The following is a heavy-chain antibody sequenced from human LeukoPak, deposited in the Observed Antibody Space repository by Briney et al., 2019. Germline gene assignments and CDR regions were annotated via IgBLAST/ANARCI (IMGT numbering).Heavy chain of an antibody. CDR3: ARIGSFTAAGIFTPDY. V-gene: IGHV4-39*07. CDR2: IYYSGST. J-gene: IGHJ4*02. CDR1: GGSISSSSYY. D-gene: IGHD6-13*01. Sequence: PSETLSLTCTVSGGSISSSSYYWGCIRQPPGKGLECIGSIYYSGSTYYNPSLKSRVTISVDTSKNQFSLKLSSVTAADTAVYYCARIGSFTAAGIFTPDYWGQGTLVTVSS.